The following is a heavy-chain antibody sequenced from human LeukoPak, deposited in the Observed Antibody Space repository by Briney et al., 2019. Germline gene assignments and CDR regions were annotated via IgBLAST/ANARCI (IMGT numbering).Heavy chain of an antibody. CDR3: AKGDSYGPNWSDY. Sequence: LTGGSLRLSCAASGFTFSSYAMSWVRQAPGKGLEWVSAIGGSGGSTYYADSVKGRFTISRDNSKNTLYLQMNSLRAEDTAVYYCAKGDSYGPNWSDYWGQGTLVTVSS. D-gene: IGHD5-18*01. J-gene: IGHJ5*01. CDR1: GFTFSSYA. CDR2: IGGSGGST. V-gene: IGHV3-23*01.